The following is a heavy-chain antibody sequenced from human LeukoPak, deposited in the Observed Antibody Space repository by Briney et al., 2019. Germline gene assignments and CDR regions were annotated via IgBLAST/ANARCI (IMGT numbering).Heavy chain of an antibody. CDR2: ISSSGSTI. CDR3: ARERDWNDDFDY. D-gene: IGHD1-1*01. V-gene: IGHV3-11*04. Sequence: PGGSLRLSCAASGFTFSDYYMSWIRQAPGKGLEWVSYISSSGSTIYYADSVKGRFTISRDNAKNSLYLQMNSLRAEDTVVYYCARERDWNDDFDYWGQGTLVTVSS. CDR1: GFTFSDYY. J-gene: IGHJ4*02.